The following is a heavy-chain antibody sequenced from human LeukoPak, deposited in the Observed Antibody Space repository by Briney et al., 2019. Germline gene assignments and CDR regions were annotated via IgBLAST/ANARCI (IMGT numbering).Heavy chain of an antibody. CDR3: ARYSPYYYDSSGPLN. CDR2: IYHSGST. J-gene: IGHJ4*02. D-gene: IGHD3-22*01. CDR1: GGSVSSGSYY. Sequence: SETLSLTCTVSGGSVSSGSYYWSWIRQPPGKGLEWIGEIYHSGSTNYNPSLKSRVTISVDKSKNQFSLKLSSVTAADTAVYYCARYSPYYYDSSGPLNWGQGTLVTVSS. V-gene: IGHV4-61*01.